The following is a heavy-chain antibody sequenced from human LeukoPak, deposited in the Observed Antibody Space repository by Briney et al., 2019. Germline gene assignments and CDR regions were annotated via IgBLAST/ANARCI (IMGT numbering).Heavy chain of an antibody. Sequence: SETLSLTCTVSGGSISSSSYYWGWVRQPPGKGLEWVGSIYYGGSTYYNPSLKSRVTISVDTSKNQFSLKLSSVTAADTAVYYCASLVHVYCSGGSCLPNFDYWGQGTLVTVSS. J-gene: IGHJ4*02. CDR1: GGSISSSSYY. CDR3: ASLVHVYCSGGSCLPNFDY. V-gene: IGHV4-39*07. CDR2: IYYGGST. D-gene: IGHD2-15*01.